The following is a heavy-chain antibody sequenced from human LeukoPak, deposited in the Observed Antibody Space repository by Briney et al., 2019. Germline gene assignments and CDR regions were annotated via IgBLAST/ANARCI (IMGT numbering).Heavy chain of an antibody. D-gene: IGHD5-24*01. V-gene: IGHV3-7*01. J-gene: IGHJ4*02. CDR2: IKQDGSEK. CDR1: GFTFSIYW. Sequence: GGSLRLSCAASGFTFSIYWMSWVRQAPGKGLEWVANIKQDGSEKYYVDSVKGRFTISRDNAKNSLYLQMNSLRAEDTAVYYCARVIGDGYNPFFDYWGQGTLVTVS. CDR3: ARVIGDGYNPFFDY.